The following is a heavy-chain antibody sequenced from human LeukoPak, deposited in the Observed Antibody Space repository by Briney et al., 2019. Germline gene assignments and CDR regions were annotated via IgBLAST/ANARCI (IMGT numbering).Heavy chain of an antibody. V-gene: IGHV4-59*01. Sequence: SETLSLTCTVSGGSINSYYWSWIRQPPGKGLEWIGYIFYSGSTSCNPSLKSRVTISVDTSKNQFSLNLSSVTAADTAIYYCARDTGYLGSNYGMDVWGQGTTVTVSS. CDR2: IFYSGST. J-gene: IGHJ6*02. CDR1: GGSINSYY. D-gene: IGHD3-22*01. CDR3: ARDTGYLGSNYGMDV.